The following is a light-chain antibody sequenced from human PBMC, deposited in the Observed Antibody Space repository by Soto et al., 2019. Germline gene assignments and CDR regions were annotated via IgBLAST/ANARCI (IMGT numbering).Light chain of an antibody. CDR2: GGS. CDR3: QQWSSSPRT. CDR1: QSVTNSR. J-gene: IGKJ2*01. Sequence: EIVLTQSPGTLYLSPGERATLSCRASQSVTNSRLAWYQQKPGQAPKVLIYGGSNRATGIPDRFSGSGSGTDFTLTISRLEAEDSAVYYCQQWSSSPRTFGQGTKLEIK. V-gene: IGKV3-20*01.